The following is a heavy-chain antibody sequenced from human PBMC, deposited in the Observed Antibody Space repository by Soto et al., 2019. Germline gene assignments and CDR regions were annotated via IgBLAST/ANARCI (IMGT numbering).Heavy chain of an antibody. CDR1: GFTFSIYA. D-gene: IGHD6-19*01. Sequence: PGGSLRLSCAASGFTFSIYAMSWVRQAPGKGLEWVSGISGSGGSTYYADSVKGRFTISRDNSKTTLYLQMNSLRAEDTAVYYCAKDLWRAVAGTGYWGQGTLATVSS. V-gene: IGHV3-23*01. CDR3: AKDLWRAVAGTGY. CDR2: ISGSGGST. J-gene: IGHJ4*02.